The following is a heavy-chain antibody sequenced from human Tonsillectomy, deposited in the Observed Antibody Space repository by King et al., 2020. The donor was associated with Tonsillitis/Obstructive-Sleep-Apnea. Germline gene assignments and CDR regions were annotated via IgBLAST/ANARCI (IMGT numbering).Heavy chain of an antibody. D-gene: IGHD1-1*01. CDR3: ARDRLQLERRWSGYYYYYYMDV. J-gene: IGHJ6*03. V-gene: IGHV3-11*01. Sequence: VQLVESGGGLVKPGGSLRLSCAASGFTFSDYYMSWIRQAPGKGLEWVSYISSSGSTIYYADSVKGRFTISRDNAKNSLYLQMNSLRAEDTAVYYCARDRLQLERRWSGYYYYYYMDVWGKGTTVTVSS. CDR1: GFTFSDYY. CDR2: ISSSGSTI.